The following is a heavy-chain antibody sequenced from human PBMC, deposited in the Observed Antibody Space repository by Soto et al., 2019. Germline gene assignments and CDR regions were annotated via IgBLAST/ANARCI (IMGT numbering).Heavy chain of an antibody. Sequence: QVQLVQSGTEVKKPGSSVKVSCKASGDTFSFYTINWVRQAPGLGLEWVGRINPIVSMSNYAQKFQGRVSVTANKSTSTASMELRSLRSDDTAMYFCAASYGSGYRAFDYWGQGALVIVSS. CDR1: GDTFSFYT. V-gene: IGHV1-69*02. CDR3: AASYGSGYRAFDY. J-gene: IGHJ4*02. CDR2: INPIVSMS. D-gene: IGHD3-10*01.